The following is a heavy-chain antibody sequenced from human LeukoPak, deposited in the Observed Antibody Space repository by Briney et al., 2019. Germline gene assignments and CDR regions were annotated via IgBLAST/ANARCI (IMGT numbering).Heavy chain of an antibody. V-gene: IGHV1-18*01. CDR2: ISAYNGNR. J-gene: IGHJ3*02. CDR1: GYTFSSYG. D-gene: IGHD2-21*02. Sequence: ASVKVSCKASGYTFSSYGISWVRQAPGQGLEWMGWISAYNGNRNYAQKLQGRVTMTTDTSTGTAYMELRSLRSDDTAVYYCAREEAYCGGDCYSFAFDIWGQGTMVTVSS. CDR3: AREEAYCGGDCYSFAFDI.